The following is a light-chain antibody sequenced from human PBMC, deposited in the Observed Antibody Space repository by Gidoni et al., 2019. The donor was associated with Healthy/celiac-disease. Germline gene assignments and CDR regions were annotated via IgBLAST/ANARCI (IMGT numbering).Light chain of an antibody. Sequence: QSVLTPPPSVSAAPGQRVTIPGTGSSSNIRADYDVHWYHQLPGTAPKLLIYGNSYRPSGVPDRFSGSNSGTSASLAITGLQAEDDADYYCQSYDSSLRAVVFGGGTKLTVL. CDR1: SSNIRADYD. J-gene: IGLJ2*01. V-gene: IGLV1-40*01. CDR3: QSYDSSLRAVV. CDR2: GNS.